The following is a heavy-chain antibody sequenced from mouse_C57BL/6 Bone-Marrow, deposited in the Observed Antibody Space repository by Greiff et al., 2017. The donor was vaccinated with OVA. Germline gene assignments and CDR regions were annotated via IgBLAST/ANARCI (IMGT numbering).Heavy chain of an antibody. V-gene: IGHV2-5*01. Sequence: QVHVKQSGPGLVQPSQSLSITCTVSGFSLTSYGVHWVRQSPGKGLEWLGVIWRGGSTDYNAAFMSRLSITKYNSKSQVFFKMNSLQADDTARYDFAKDSDYYGSRDYAMDYWGQGTSVTVSS. J-gene: IGHJ4*01. CDR3: AKDSDYYGSRDYAMDY. CDR2: IWRGGST. D-gene: IGHD1-1*01. CDR1: GFSLTSYG.